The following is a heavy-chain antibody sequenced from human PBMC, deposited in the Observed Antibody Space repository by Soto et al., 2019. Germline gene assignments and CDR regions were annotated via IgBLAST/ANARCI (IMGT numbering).Heavy chain of an antibody. J-gene: IGHJ4*02. CDR2: IYPGDSDT. D-gene: IGHD3-22*01. CDR3: ARQEDYDSSGYYCAY. V-gene: IGHV5-51*01. CDR1: GYSFISYW. Sequence: GESLKISCKGSGYSFISYWIGLVRQMPGKGLEWMGIIYPGDSDTRYSPSFQGQVTISADKSISTAYLQWSSLKASDTAMYYCARQEDYDSSGYYCAYWGQGTLVTVSS.